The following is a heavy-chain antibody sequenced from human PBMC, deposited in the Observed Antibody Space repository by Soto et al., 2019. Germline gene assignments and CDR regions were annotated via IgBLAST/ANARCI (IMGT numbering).Heavy chain of an antibody. Sequence: GGSLRLSCAASGFTFSSYAMHWVRQAPGKGLEWVAVISYDGSNKYYADSVKGRFTISRDNSKNTLYLQMNSLRAEDTAVYYCARDGGSITMIVVVEYYFAYRGQGTLVAVSS. D-gene: IGHD3-22*01. CDR2: ISYDGSNK. V-gene: IGHV3-30-3*01. CDR1: GFTFSSYA. CDR3: ARDGGSITMIVVVEYYFAY. J-gene: IGHJ4*02.